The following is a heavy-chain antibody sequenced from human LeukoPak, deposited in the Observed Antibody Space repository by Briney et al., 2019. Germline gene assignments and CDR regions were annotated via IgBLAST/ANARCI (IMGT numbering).Heavy chain of an antibody. J-gene: IGHJ3*02. CDR2: NYYSGST. Sequence: PSETQSLTCAVSDDSIRSSAYYWGWLRHPPGKGLEWIGSNYYSGSTYYNPSLKSRVTISIDTSKNQFSLKLSSVAGADTDVYSCASEPYRAGSFLGAFDTWGQGTMVTVSS. V-gene: IGHV4-39*01. D-gene: IGHD3-10*01. CDR3: ASEPYRAGSFLGAFDT. CDR1: DDSIRSSAYY.